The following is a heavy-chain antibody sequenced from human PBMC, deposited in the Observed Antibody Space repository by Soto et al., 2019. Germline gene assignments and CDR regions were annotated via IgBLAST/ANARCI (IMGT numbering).Heavy chain of an antibody. CDR3: ARDPYSSGPYNWFDP. Sequence: GGSLRLSCAASGFTFSSYWMHWVRQAPGKGLVWVSRINSDGSSTSYADSVKGRFTISRDNAKNTLYLQMNSLRAEDTAVYYCARDPYSSGPYNWFDPWGQGTLVTVSS. D-gene: IGHD6-19*01. V-gene: IGHV3-74*01. CDR2: INSDGSST. CDR1: GFTFSSYW. J-gene: IGHJ5*02.